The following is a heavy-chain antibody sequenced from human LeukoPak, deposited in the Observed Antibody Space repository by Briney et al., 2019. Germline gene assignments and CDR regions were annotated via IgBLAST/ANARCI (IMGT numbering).Heavy chain of an antibody. V-gene: IGHV3-30-3*01. CDR2: ISYDGSNK. J-gene: IGHJ4*02. D-gene: IGHD3-10*01. CDR3: ARELEPYGSGTSFDY. CDR1: GFTFSSYA. Sequence: GSLRLPCAASGFTFSSYAMHWVRQAPGKGLEWVAVISYDGSNKYYADSVKGRFTISRDNSKNTLYLQMNSLRAEDTAVYYCARELEPYGSGTSFDYWGQGTLVTVSS.